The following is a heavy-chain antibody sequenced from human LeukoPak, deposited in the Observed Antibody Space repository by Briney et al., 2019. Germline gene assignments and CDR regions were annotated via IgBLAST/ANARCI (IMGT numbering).Heavy chain of an antibody. CDR3: ARLKGPYYYGSASLGRFDP. D-gene: IGHD3-10*01. Sequence: SETLSLTCAVYGGSFSGYYWSWIRQPPGKGLEWIGEINHSGSTNYNPSLKSRVTISVDTSKNQFSLKLSSVTAADTAVYYCARLKGPYYYGSASLGRFDPWGQGTLVTVSS. CDR2: INHSGST. V-gene: IGHV4-34*01. CDR1: GGSFSGYY. J-gene: IGHJ5*02.